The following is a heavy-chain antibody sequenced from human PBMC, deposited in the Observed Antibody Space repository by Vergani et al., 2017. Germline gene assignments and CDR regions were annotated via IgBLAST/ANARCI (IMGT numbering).Heavy chain of an antibody. CDR3: ARGPTAGYSYGYRNRYFDY. J-gene: IGHJ4*02. D-gene: IGHD5-18*01. CDR1: GGSISSGSYY. Sequence: QVQLQESGPGLVKPSQTLSLTCTVSGGSISSGSYYWSWIRQPAGKGLEWIGRIYTSGSTNYNPSLKSRVTISVDTSKNQFSLKLSSVTAADTAVYYCARGPTAGYSYGYRNRYFDYWGQGTLVTVSS. V-gene: IGHV4-61*02. CDR2: IYTSGST.